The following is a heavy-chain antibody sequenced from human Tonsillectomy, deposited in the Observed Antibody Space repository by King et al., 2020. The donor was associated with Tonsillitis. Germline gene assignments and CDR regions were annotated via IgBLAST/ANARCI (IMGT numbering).Heavy chain of an antibody. CDR2: IYPSDAET. D-gene: IGHD3-10*01. CDR3: ARQPEYFYGSGTYKLFDY. CDR1: GYSFTSYW. V-gene: IGHV5-51*01. Sequence: VQLVESGAEVKKPGESLKISCKGSGYSFTSYWIGWVRQMPGKGLEWMGVIYPSDAETRYSPSFQGQVTISADKSISTAYLQWSSLKASDTAVYYCARQPEYFYGSGTYKLFDYWGQGTLVTVSS. J-gene: IGHJ4*02.